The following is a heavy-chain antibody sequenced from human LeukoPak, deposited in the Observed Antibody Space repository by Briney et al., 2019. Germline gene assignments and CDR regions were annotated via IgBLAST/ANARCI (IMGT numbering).Heavy chain of an antibody. CDR3: ARSNWFDP. CDR1: GFTFGPYW. Sequence: PGGSLRLSCAASGFTFGPYWMHWVRQAPGKGLVWVSRMNGDGRTTDYADSVKGRFTISRDNAKNTLYLQMNSLRAEDTAVYYCARSNWFDPWGQGTLVTVSS. CDR2: MNGDGRTT. V-gene: IGHV3-74*01. J-gene: IGHJ5*02.